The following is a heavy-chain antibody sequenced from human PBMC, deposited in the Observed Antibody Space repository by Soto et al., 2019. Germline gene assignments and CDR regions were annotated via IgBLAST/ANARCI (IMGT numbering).Heavy chain of an antibody. D-gene: IGHD6-13*01. CDR1: GFTFRNYA. Sequence: GGSLRLSCAASGFTFRNYAMEWVRQAPGKGLEWVSGISTSGGSTYYADSVKGRFTISRDNSKNTLYLQLNSLRAEDTAVYYCAKEQYAAAGPDYWGQGTLVTVSS. CDR2: ISTSGGST. CDR3: AKEQYAAAGPDY. V-gene: IGHV3-23*01. J-gene: IGHJ4*02.